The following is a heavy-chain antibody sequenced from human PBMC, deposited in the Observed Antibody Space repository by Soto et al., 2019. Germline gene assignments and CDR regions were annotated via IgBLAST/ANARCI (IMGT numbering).Heavy chain of an antibody. V-gene: IGHV3-23*01. CDR1: GFTFSSYG. CDR3: ARDVGLDYDDFFAX. CDR2: IRGDGGQT. Sequence: GGSLRLSCTASGFTFSSYGMGWVRQAPGKGLQWVSTIRGDGGQTHYTDSVKVRFSISGDNSKNTVYLQMDSLRAEDTAMYFCARDVGLDYDDFFAXWGQGTHVPVSX. D-gene: IGHD4-17*01. J-gene: IGHJ4*02.